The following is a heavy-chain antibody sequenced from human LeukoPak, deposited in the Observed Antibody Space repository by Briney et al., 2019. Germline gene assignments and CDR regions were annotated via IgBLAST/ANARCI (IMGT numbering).Heavy chain of an antibody. V-gene: IGHV3-66*01. CDR3: ATDGGPFDN. Sequence: PGGSLRLSCAASGFTVSSNYMSWVRQAPGKGLEWVSVIYSGGSTYYADSVKGRFTISRDNAKNSVFLQMNSLRAKDTAVYYCATDGGPFDNWGQGILVTVSS. CDR1: GFTVSSNY. D-gene: IGHD3-10*01. CDR2: IYSGGST. J-gene: IGHJ4*02.